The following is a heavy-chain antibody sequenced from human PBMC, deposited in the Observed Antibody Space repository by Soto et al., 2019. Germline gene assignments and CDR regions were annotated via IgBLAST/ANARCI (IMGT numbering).Heavy chain of an antibody. D-gene: IGHD5-12*01. Sequence: QMQLVQSGAEVKKTGSSVKVSCKASGYTFTYRYLHWVRQAPGQALEWMGWITPFNGNTNYAQKFQDRVTITRDRSMSTAYMDLSSLRSEDTAMYYCTGDSGYDYGFDPWGQGTLVTVSS. CDR3: TGDSGYDYGFDP. CDR2: ITPFNGNT. V-gene: IGHV1-45*02. CDR1: GYTFTYRY. J-gene: IGHJ5*02.